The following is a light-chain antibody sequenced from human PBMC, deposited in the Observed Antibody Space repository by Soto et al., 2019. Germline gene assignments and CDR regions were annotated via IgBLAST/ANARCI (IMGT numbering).Light chain of an antibody. V-gene: IGKV3-20*01. Sequence: EIVLTQSPGTLSLSPGETATLSCRASQSVSSSYLAWYQQKPGQAPRLLIYGASSRATGIPDRFSGCGSGTDFTLTISRLEPEDFAVYSCQQYGSSPRTFGQGTKLEIK. J-gene: IGKJ2*01. CDR1: QSVSSSY. CDR2: GAS. CDR3: QQYGSSPRT.